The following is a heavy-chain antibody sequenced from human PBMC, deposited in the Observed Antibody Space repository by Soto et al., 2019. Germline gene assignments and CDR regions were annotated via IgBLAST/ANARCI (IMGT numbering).Heavy chain of an antibody. Sequence: QVQLQESGPGLVKPSQTLSLTCTVSGGSISSGDYYWSWIRQPPGKGLEWIGYIYYSGSTYYNPSVEGRVSPEVGTSQDRFSLKLSSVTAADTVVDYWARGIYGDTGGICVQGTTVTLSS. J-gene: IGHJ3*02. D-gene: IGHD4-17*01. V-gene: IGHV4-30-4*01. CDR2: IYYSGST. CDR1: GGSISSGDYY. CDR3: ARGIYGDTGGI.